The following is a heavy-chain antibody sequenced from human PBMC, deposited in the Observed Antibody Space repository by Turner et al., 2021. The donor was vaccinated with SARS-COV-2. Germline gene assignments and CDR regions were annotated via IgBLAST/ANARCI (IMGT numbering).Heavy chain of an antibody. Sequence: QVQLVQSEAEVKTPGASVTVSCKASVYTFTTYDINWVRQAAGQGLEWMGWMNPNSGPTAYAQKFQGRVTITRKTSISTVYMELSSLRSDDTAVYYCAGRDSNGYVGAFDMWGQGTMVTVSS. V-gene: IGHV1-8*03. J-gene: IGHJ3*02. D-gene: IGHD4-4*01. CDR1: VYTFTTYD. CDR2: MNPNSGPT. CDR3: AGRDSNGYVGAFDM.